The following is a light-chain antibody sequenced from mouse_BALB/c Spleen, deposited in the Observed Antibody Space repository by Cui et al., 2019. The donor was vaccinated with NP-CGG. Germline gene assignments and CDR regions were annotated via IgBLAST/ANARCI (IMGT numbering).Light chain of an antibody. CDR3: ALWYSNHWV. Sequence: QAVLPQESALTPSPGETVTLTCRSSTGAVTTSNYANWVQEKPDHLFTGLIGGTNNRAPGVSARFSGSLIGDKGALTITGAQTEDEAIYFCALWYSNHWVFGGGTKLTVL. V-gene: IGLV1*01. J-gene: IGLJ1*01. CDR1: TGAVTTSNY. CDR2: GTN.